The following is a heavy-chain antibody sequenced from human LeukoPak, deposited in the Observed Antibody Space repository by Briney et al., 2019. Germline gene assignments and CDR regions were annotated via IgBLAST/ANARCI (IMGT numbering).Heavy chain of an antibody. J-gene: IGHJ4*02. V-gene: IGHV1-18*01. D-gene: IGHD3-10*01. CDR3: ARDDTMVRGVIPTFDY. Sequence: GESLKISCKGSGYSFTSYGISWVRQAPGQGLEWMGWISAYNGNTNYAQKLQGRVTMTTDTSTSTAYMELRSLRSDDTAVYYCARDDTMVRGVIPTFDYWGQGTLVTVSS. CDR1: GYSFTSYG. CDR2: ISAYNGNT.